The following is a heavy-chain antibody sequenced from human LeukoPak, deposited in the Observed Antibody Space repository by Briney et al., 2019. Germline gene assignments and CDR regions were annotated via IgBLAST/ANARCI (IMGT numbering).Heavy chain of an antibody. CDR1: GGTFSSYA. V-gene: IGHV1-69*01. CDR3: ARSHADSPYSSSWYENWFDP. CDR2: IIPIFGTA. J-gene: IGHJ5*02. D-gene: IGHD6-13*01. Sequence: SVKVSCKASGGTFSSYAISWVRQAPGQGLEWMGGIIPIFGTANYAQKFQGRVTITADESTSTAYMELSSLRSEDTAVYYCARSHADSPYSSSWYENWFDPWGQGTLVTVSS.